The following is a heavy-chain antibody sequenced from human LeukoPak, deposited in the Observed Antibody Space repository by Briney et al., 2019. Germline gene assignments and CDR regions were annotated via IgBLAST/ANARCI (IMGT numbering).Heavy chain of an antibody. J-gene: IGHJ5*02. V-gene: IGHV5-51*01. CDR1: GYSFATYW. Sequence: GESLKISCKGSGYSFATYWIAWVRQTPGKGLEWMGIIYPRDSDTKYNTSFQGQVSISADKSISTAYLQWSSLQASDTAIYYCARSHSSTLTWFDPWGQGTLVTVSS. CDR3: ARSHSSTLTWFDP. CDR2: IYPRDSDT.